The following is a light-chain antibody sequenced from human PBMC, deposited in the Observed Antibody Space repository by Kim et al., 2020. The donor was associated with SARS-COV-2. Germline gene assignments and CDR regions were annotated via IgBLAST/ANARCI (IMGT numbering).Light chain of an antibody. Sequence: GQKVTISCSGGSSNIGNNYVSWYQQIPGTAPKLLIYDNNKRPSGIPDRFSGSKSGTSATLGITGLQTGDEADYYCGTWDSSLSAVVFGGGTQLTVL. CDR1: SSNIGNNY. V-gene: IGLV1-51*01. CDR2: DNN. CDR3: GTWDSSLSAVV. J-gene: IGLJ2*01.